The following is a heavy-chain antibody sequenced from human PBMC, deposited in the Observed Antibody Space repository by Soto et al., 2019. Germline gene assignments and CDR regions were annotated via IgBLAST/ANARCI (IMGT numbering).Heavy chain of an antibody. CDR2: IYYSGST. Sequence: SETLSLTCTVSGGSISSYYWSWIRQPPGKGLEWIGYIYYSGSTNYNPSLKSRVTISVDTSKNQFSLKLSSVTAADTAVYYCARGQDDSSGYHDAFDIWDQGTMVTVSS. J-gene: IGHJ3*02. CDR3: ARGQDDSSGYHDAFDI. CDR1: GGSISSYY. D-gene: IGHD3-22*01. V-gene: IGHV4-59*01.